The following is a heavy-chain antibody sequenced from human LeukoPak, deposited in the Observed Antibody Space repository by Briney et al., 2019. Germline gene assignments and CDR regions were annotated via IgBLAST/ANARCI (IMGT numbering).Heavy chain of an antibody. CDR2: IYYSGST. D-gene: IGHD5-12*01. J-gene: IGHJ4*02. Sequence: TSETLSLTCTVSGGSISSSSYYWGWVRQPPGKGLEWIGSIYYSGSTYYNPSLKSRVTISVDTSKNQFSLKLSSVTAADTAVYYCARITNIVATEYYFDYWGQGTLVTVSS. CDR3: ARITNIVATEYYFDY. CDR1: GGSISSSSYY. V-gene: IGHV4-39*07.